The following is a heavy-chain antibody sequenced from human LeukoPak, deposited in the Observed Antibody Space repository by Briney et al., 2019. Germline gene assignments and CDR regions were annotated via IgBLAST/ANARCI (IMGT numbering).Heavy chain of an antibody. CDR3: ASDYYDSSGYPVDYFDY. V-gene: IGHV1-18*01. Sequence: GASVKVSCKASGYTFTSYGISWVRQAPGQGLEWMGWISAYDGNTNYAQKLQGRVTMTTDTSTSTAYMELRSLRSDDTAVYYRASDYYDSSGYPVDYFDYWGQGTLVTVSS. CDR1: GYTFTSYG. J-gene: IGHJ4*02. CDR2: ISAYDGNT. D-gene: IGHD3-22*01.